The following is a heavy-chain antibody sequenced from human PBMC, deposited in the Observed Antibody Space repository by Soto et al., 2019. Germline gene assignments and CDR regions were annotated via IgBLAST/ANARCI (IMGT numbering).Heavy chain of an antibody. J-gene: IGHJ3*02. V-gene: IGHV4-39*01. CDR1: GGSISSSSYY. D-gene: IGHD2-15*01. CDR2: IYYSGST. Sequence: QLQLQESGPGLVKPSETLSLTCTVSGGSISSSSYYWGWIRQPPGKGLEWIGSIYYSGSTYYNPSLKSRVTISVDTSKNQFSLKLSSVTAADTAVYYCASPLSCSGGSCYSENAFDIWGQGTMVTVSS. CDR3: ASPLSCSGGSCYSENAFDI.